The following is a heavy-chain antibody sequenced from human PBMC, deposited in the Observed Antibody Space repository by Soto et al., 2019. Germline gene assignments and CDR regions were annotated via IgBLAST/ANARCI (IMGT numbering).Heavy chain of an antibody. CDR1: GFTFSSYA. D-gene: IGHD1-26*01. Sequence: GGSLRLSCAASGFTFSSYAMSWVRQAPGKGLEWVSAISGSGGSTYYADSVKGRFTISRDNSKNTLYLQMNSLRAEDTAVYYCAKNRIVGATLSQWYYFDYWGQGTLVTVSS. CDR2: ISGSGGST. V-gene: IGHV3-23*01. J-gene: IGHJ4*02. CDR3: AKNRIVGATLSQWYYFDY.